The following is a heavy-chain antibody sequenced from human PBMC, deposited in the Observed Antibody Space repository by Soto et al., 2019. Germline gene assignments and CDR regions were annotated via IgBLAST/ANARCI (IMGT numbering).Heavy chain of an antibody. CDR1: GFTFSSYG. CDR3: AKELGTAFDY. V-gene: IGHV3-30*18. J-gene: IGHJ4*02. Sequence: PGGSLRLSCAASGFTFSSYGMHWVRQAPGKGLEWVAVISYDGSNKYYADSVKGRFTISRDNSKNTLYLQMNSLRAEDTAVYYCAKELGTAFDYWGQGTLVTVSS. D-gene: IGHD7-27*01. CDR2: ISYDGSNK.